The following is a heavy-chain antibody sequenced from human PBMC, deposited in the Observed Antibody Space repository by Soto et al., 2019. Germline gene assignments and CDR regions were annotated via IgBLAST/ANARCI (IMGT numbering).Heavy chain of an antibody. D-gene: IGHD3-10*01. CDR1: GIIFISFA. CDR3: AVPRISRIRGEPPAY. CDR2: ITGSGGST. V-gene: IGHV3-23*01. Sequence: RGSLRLSCTASGIIFISFAMSWFRHSPLKWLKWVSSITGSGGSTYYADSVKGRFTISRDNSENTLYLQMNSLRAEDTAIYYCAVPRISRIRGEPPAYWGQGTLVTVSS. J-gene: IGHJ4*02.